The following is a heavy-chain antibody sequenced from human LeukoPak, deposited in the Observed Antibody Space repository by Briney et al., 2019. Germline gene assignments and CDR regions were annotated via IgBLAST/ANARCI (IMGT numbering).Heavy chain of an antibody. CDR1: RCTFNDYY. Sequence: PGGSLRLSRAASRCTFNDYYLSWIRQAPGKGLEWVSYISSSSSYTNYADSVKGRFTISRDNAKNSLYLQMNSLRAENTAVYYCARLDNGRAYFDYRGQGTLVTVSS. D-gene: IGHD1-1*01. CDR3: ARLDNGRAYFDY. J-gene: IGHJ4*02. CDR2: ISSSSSYT. V-gene: IGHV3-11*06.